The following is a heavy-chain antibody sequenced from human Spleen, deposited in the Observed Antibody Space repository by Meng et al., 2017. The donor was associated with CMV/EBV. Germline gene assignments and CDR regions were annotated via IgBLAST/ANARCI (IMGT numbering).Heavy chain of an antibody. Sequence: GESLKISCTAFGFTFSSYSMNWVRQAPGKGLEWASYISSSGGTIYYADSVKGRFTISRDNAKNSLYLQMSSLRVEDTAVYYCASIYDYDSSGFYWGQGTLVTVSS. CDR3: ASIYDYDSSGFY. CDR2: ISSSGGTI. J-gene: IGHJ4*02. CDR1: GFTFSSYS. D-gene: IGHD3-22*01. V-gene: IGHV3-48*04.